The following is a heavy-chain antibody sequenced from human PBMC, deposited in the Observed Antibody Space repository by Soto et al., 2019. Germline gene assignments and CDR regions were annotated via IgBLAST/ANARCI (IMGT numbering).Heavy chain of an antibody. CDR2: ISIYNGNT. J-gene: IGHJ4*02. CDR1: GYTFTSDG. CDR3: ARGNGYDYGSSDY. Sequence: QGQLVQSGAEVKNPGASVKVSCKASGYTFTSDGISWVRQAPGQGVEWMGWISIYNGNTNYAQKLQDRLTMTTDTSPSTAYMELRTLRSDDTAVYYCARGNGYDYGSSDYWRQGTLVTVSS. D-gene: IGHD5-12*01. V-gene: IGHV1-18*01.